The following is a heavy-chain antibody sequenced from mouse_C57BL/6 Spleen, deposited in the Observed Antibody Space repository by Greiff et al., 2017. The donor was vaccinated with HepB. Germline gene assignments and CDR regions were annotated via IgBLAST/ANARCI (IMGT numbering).Heavy chain of an antibody. CDR3: ARPSYYGSRGDAMDY. J-gene: IGHJ4*01. Sequence: QVQLQQPGAELVMPGASVKLSCKASGYTFTSYWMHWVKQRPGQGLEWIGEIDPSDSYTNYNQKFKGKSTLTVDKSSSTAYMQLSSLTSEDSAVYYCARPSYYGSRGDAMDYWGQRTSVTVSS. CDR1: GYTFTSYW. D-gene: IGHD1-1*01. V-gene: IGHV1-69*01. CDR2: IDPSDSYT.